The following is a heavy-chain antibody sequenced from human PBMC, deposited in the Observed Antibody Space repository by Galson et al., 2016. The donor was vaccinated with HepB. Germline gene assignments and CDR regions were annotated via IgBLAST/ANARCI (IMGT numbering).Heavy chain of an antibody. Sequence: SLRLSCAASGFSFSSYWMTWVRQAPGKGLEWVANIKQDGSAKNYVDSVKGRFAISRDNAKNSLYLQMNSLRAEDTAVYYCAKVHYYYGSGELGYLDLWGRGTLVTVSS. CDR3: AKVHYYYGSGELGYLDL. J-gene: IGHJ2*01. D-gene: IGHD3-10*01. CDR1: GFSFSSYW. V-gene: IGHV3-7*01. CDR2: IKQDGSAK.